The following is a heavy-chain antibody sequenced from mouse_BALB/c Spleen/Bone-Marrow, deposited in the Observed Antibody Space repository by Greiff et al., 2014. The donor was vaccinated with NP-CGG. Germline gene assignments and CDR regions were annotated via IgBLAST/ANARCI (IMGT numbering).Heavy chain of an antibody. J-gene: IGHJ4*01. CDR3: ARQLAYAMDY. D-gene: IGHD4-1*01. CDR1: GFTFNDYY. Sequence: EVMLVESGGGLVQPGGSLKLSCATSGFTFNDYYMYWVRQTPEKRLEWVAYITKGGGSTYYPDIVKGRFTISRDNAKDTLYLQMSRLKSEDTAMYYCARQLAYAMDYWGQGTSVTVSS. CDR2: ITKGGGST. V-gene: IGHV5-12*02.